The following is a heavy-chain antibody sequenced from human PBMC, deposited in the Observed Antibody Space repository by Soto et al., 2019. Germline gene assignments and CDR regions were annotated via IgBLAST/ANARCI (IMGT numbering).Heavy chain of an antibody. D-gene: IGHD2-15*01. CDR2: MNPNSGNT. Sequence: GASVKVSCKASGYTFTSYDINWVRQATGQGLEWMGWMNPNSGNTGYAQKFQGRVTMTRNTSISTAYMELSSLRSEDTAVYYCARVGGGVVVVAATLDYYYYGMDVWGQGTTVTVSS. CDR3: ARVGGGVVVVAATLDYYYYGMDV. V-gene: IGHV1-8*01. CDR1: GYTFTSYD. J-gene: IGHJ6*02.